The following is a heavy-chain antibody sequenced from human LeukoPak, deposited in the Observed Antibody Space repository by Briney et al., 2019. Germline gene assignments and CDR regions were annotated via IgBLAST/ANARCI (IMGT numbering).Heavy chain of an antibody. D-gene: IGHD2-21*02. J-gene: IGHJ4*02. CDR2: IGRFGDSI. CDR1: GFTYTDYF. Sequence: PGGSLRLSCAASGFTYTDYFMGWIRQAPGKGLEWVSYIGRFGDSIYYADSVKGRFTISRDNAKNSLYLQMNFLRAEDTAVYFCARVRRGGDSRYFDYWGQGALVTVSS. CDR3: ARVRRGGDSRYFDY. V-gene: IGHV3-11*01.